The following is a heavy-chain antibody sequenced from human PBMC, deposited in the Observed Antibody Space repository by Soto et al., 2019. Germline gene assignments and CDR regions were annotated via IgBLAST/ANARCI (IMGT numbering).Heavy chain of an antibody. V-gene: IGHV1-69*13. J-gene: IGHJ4*02. CDR2: IIPIFGTA. Sequence: SVKVSCKASGGTFSSYAISWVRQAPGQGLEWMGGIIPIFGTANYAQKFQGRVTITADESTSTAYMELSSLRSEDTAVYYCAVAYVGYCTNGVCYNFDYWGQGTLVTVSS. D-gene: IGHD2-8*01. CDR3: AVAYVGYCTNGVCYNFDY. CDR1: GGTFSSYA.